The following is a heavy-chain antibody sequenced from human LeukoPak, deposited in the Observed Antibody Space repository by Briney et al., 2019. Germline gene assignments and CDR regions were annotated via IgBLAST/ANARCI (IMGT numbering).Heavy chain of an antibody. CDR1: GYTFTSYG. CDR3: ARDYDYVWGSYRPELDY. Sequence: ASVKVSCKASGYTFTSYGISWVRQAPGQGLEWMGWISAYNGNTNYAQKLQGRVTMTTDTSTSTAYMELRSLRSDGTAVYYCARDYDYVWGSYRPELDYWGQGTLVTVSS. J-gene: IGHJ4*02. D-gene: IGHD3-16*02. CDR2: ISAYNGNT. V-gene: IGHV1-18*01.